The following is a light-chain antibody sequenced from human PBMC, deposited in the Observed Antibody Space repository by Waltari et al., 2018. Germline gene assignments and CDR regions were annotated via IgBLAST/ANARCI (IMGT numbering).Light chain of an antibody. Sequence: CRASQRVTSISLSWYQQKLCPAPRLLIYGTSSRATGTPDRFSGSGSGTDFTLTISRLEPEDVAVYYCQQYDGEVVTFGGGTKVEI. J-gene: IGKJ4*01. CDR2: GTS. CDR3: QQYDGEVVT. CDR1: QRVTSIS. V-gene: IGKV3-20*01.